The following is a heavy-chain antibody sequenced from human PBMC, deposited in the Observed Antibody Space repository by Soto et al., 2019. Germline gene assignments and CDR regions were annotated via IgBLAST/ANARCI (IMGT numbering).Heavy chain of an antibody. V-gene: IGHV1-2*02. CDR2: INPNSGGT. J-gene: IGHJ6*02. CDR1: GYTFTGYY. Sequence: ASVKVSCKASGYTFTGYYMHWVRQAPGQGLEWMGWINPNSGGTNYAQKFQGRVAMTRDTSISTAYMELSRLRSDDTAVYYCARDRRGTTLSKAGYGMDVWGQGTTVTVSS. CDR3: ARDRRGTTLSKAGYGMDV. D-gene: IGHD1-26*01.